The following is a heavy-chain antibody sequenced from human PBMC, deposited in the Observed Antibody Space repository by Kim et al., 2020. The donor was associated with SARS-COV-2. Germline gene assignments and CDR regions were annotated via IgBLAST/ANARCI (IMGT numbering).Heavy chain of an antibody. J-gene: IGHJ4*02. D-gene: IGHD6-13*01. Sequence: GGSLRLSCAASGFTFSSYGMHWVRQAPGKGLEWVAVISYDGSNKYYADSVKGRFTISRDNSKNTLYLQMNSLRAEDTAVYYCAKDRVRAAAGRVYYFDYWGQGTLVTVSS. CDR2: ISYDGSNK. V-gene: IGHV3-30*18. CDR3: AKDRVRAAAGRVYYFDY. CDR1: GFTFSSYG.